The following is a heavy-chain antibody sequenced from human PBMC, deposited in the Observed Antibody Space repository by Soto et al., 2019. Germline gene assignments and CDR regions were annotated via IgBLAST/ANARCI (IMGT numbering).Heavy chain of an antibody. D-gene: IGHD6-13*01. CDR1: GYSFTNYW. J-gene: IGHJ5*02. CDR3: ARHNRYSSTWFEGWFDP. Sequence: GASQKISCQGSGYSFTNYWGGWVRQIHGRGLEWMGIIHPGDSDTRYSPFFQGQVTISADKSISTAYLQWSSLKASDTAMYYCARHNRYSSTWFEGWFDPWGQGTLVTVSS. CDR2: IHPGDSDT. V-gene: IGHV5-51*01.